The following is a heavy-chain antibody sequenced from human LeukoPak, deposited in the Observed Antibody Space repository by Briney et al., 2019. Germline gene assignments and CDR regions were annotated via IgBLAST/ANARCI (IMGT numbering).Heavy chain of an antibody. CDR1: GGSFSGYY. J-gene: IGHJ4*02. CDR3: ARGSVWGVNY. Sequence: SETLSLTCAVYGGSFSGYYWSWIRQPPGKGLEWIGEINHSGSTNYNPSLKSRVTISVDTSKNQFSLKLSSVTPADTAVYYCARGSVWGVNYWGQGTLVTVSS. V-gene: IGHV4-34*01. D-gene: IGHD3-10*01. CDR2: INHSGST.